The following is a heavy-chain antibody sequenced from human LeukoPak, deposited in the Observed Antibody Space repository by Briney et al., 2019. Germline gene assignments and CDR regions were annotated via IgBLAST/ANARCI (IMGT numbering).Heavy chain of an antibody. CDR1: GYTFTSYG. D-gene: IGHD3-3*01. J-gene: IGHJ6*03. Sequence: ASVRVSCKASGYTFTSYGISWVRQAPGQGLEWMGWISAYNGNTNYAQKLQGRVTMTTDTSTSTAYMELRSLRSDDTAVYYCARDLDPPRFFSADVLYYYYMDVWGKGTTVTVSS. CDR2: ISAYNGNT. CDR3: ARDLDPPRFFSADVLYYYYMDV. V-gene: IGHV1-18*01.